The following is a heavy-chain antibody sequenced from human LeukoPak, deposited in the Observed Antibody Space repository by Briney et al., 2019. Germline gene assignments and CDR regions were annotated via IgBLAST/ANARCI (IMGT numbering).Heavy chain of an antibody. J-gene: IGHJ4*02. CDR3: ARVNYAGGFDY. CDR1: GFTVSSDY. CDR2: VYSDGTT. Sequence: GGSLRLSCAASGFTVSSDYMSWVRQAPGKGLEWVLIVYSDGTTYYADSVKGRFSVSRDISKNTMSVQMNGLRPEDTAVYYCARVNYAGGFDYWGQGTLVTVSS. V-gene: IGHV3-66*02. D-gene: IGHD1-7*01.